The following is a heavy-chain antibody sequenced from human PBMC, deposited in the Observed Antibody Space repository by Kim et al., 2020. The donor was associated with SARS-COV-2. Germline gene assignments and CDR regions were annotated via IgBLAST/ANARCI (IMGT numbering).Heavy chain of an antibody. CDR2: SP. J-gene: IGHJ4*02. CDR3: ARVTAYYFDY. V-gene: IGHV3-66*01. Sequence: SPYYPDPVKGRFTISRDNSKNTLYLQMNRLRAEDTAVYYCARVTAYYFDYWGQGTLVTVSS.